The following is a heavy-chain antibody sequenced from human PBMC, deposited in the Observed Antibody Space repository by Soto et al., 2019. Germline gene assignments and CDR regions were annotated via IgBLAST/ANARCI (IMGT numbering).Heavy chain of an antibody. Sequence: SETLSLTCTVSGGSFISYYCNCVRNSSGKGLEWIGRIYPSGSTTYNPSLKSRLTMSVDTSKNQFSLRLTSMTAADTAVYYCATGRSEVVPGAMDTWGQGTLVTVSS. CDR1: GGSFISYY. V-gene: IGHV4-4*07. CDR2: IYPSGST. D-gene: IGHD2-2*01. CDR3: ATGRSEVVPGAMDT. J-gene: IGHJ5*02.